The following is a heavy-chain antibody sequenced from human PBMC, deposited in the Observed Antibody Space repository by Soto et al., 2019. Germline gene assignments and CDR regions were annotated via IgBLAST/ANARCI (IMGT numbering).Heavy chain of an antibody. J-gene: IGHJ5*02. V-gene: IGHV1-3*01. CDR1: GYTFSTYA. Sequence: ASVKVSCKASGYTFSTYAMHWVRQAPGQRPEWMGWINAANGNTKYSQMFQGRVTITGDTSASTAYMELSSLRSEDTAVYYCARSGALDFGVVSHNCFDPWGQGTLVTLAS. CDR2: INAANGNT. D-gene: IGHD3-3*01. CDR3: ARSGALDFGVVSHNCFDP.